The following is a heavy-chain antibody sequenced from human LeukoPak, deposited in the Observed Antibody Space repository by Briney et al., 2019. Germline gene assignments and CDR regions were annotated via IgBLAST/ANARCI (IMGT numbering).Heavy chain of an antibody. D-gene: IGHD6-6*01. CDR3: ATHGTLYSSSNWYFDL. V-gene: IGHV1-46*01. Sequence: ASVKVSCKASGYTFTNYYIHWVRQAPGQGLECMGIINPSGGSTSYAQKFQGRVTMTRDMSTSTVYMELSSLRSEDTAVYYCATHGTLYSSSNWYFDLWGRGTLVTVSS. CDR2: INPSGGST. CDR1: GYTFTNYY. J-gene: IGHJ2*01.